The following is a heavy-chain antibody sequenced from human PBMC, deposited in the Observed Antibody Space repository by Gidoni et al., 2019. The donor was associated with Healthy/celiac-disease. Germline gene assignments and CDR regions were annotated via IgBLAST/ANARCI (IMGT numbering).Heavy chain of an antibody. CDR2: INHSGST. CDR3: ARGPLVVRGVAYSGYYYYGMDV. V-gene: IGHV4-34*01. J-gene: IGHJ6*02. CDR1: GASFSGYY. Sequence: QVQLQPWGAGLLKPSVTLSLPCAVYGASFSGYYSRWIRQPPGKGLEWIGEINHSGSTNYNPSLKSRVTISVDTSKNQFSLKLSSVTAADTAVYYCARGPLVVRGVAYSGYYYYGMDVWGQGTTVTVSS. D-gene: IGHD3-10*01.